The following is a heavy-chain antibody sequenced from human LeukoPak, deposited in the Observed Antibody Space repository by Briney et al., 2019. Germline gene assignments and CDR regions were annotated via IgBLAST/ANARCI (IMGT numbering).Heavy chain of an antibody. Sequence: GGSLRLSCAASGFTFSSYWMHWVRQAPGKGLVWVSRVNSDGSSTSYADSVKGRFTISRDNAKNTLYLQMNSLRAEDTAVYYCARVLPDYDILTGHSLGGMDVWGQGTTVTVSS. J-gene: IGHJ6*02. CDR3: ARVLPDYDILTGHSLGGMDV. CDR2: VNSDGSST. CDR1: GFTFSSYW. V-gene: IGHV3-74*01. D-gene: IGHD3-9*01.